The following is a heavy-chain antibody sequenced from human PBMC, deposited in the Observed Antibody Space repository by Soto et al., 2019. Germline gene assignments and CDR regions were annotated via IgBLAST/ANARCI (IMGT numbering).Heavy chain of an antibody. CDR2: IYHSGST. J-gene: IGHJ3*02. CDR3: ARDGTGVSFDI. D-gene: IGHD1-26*01. CDR1: GGSISSGGYS. Sequence: SETLSLTCAVSGGSISSGGYSWSWIRQPPGKGLEWIGYIYHSGSTYYNPSLKSRVTISVDKSKNQFSLKLSSVTAADTAIYYCARDGTGVSFDIWGQGTMVTVSS. V-gene: IGHV4-30-2*01.